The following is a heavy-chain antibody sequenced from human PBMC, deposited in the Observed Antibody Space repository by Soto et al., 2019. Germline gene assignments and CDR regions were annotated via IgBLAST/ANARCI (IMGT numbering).Heavy chain of an antibody. V-gene: IGHV5-10-1*01. CDR2: IDPSDSYT. Sequence: GESLKISCKGSGYSFTSYWISWVRQMPGKGLEWMGRIDPSDSYTNYSPSFQGHVTISADKSISTAYLQWSSLKASDTAMYYCARQRGAHYYHYGMAVWGQGTTVTVSS. J-gene: IGHJ6*02. D-gene: IGHD3-10*01. CDR1: GYSFTSYW. CDR3: ARQRGAHYYHYGMAV.